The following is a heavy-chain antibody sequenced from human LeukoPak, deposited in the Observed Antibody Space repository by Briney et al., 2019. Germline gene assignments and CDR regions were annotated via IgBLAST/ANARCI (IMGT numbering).Heavy chain of an antibody. V-gene: IGHV3-74*01. D-gene: IGHD3-22*01. Sequence: PGGSLRPSYAASGLTFSSDWMDGVRQTPGKGVGGGSRINADGRRTNYADSVKGRLTISRDSAKNTLYMQMTTLRAEDTAVYYCARGYDSSGHTGVLDYWGQGPLVTVSS. CDR3: ARGYDSSGHTGVLDY. CDR1: GLTFSSDW. CDR2: INADGRRT. J-gene: IGHJ4*02.